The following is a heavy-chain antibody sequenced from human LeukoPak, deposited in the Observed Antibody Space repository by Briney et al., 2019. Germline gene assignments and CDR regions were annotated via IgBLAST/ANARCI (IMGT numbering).Heavy chain of an antibody. D-gene: IGHD5-18*01. CDR3: ARKVGYGYALDY. V-gene: IGHV3-53*01. CDR1: GFTASSNC. Sequence: GGSLRLSCAASGFTASSNCMTWVRQAPGMGLEWVSVLCSGGSTYYADSVKGRFTISTDNSKNTLYLQMNSLRAEDTAVYYCARKVGYGYALDYWGQGTLVTVSS. CDR2: LCSGGST. J-gene: IGHJ4*02.